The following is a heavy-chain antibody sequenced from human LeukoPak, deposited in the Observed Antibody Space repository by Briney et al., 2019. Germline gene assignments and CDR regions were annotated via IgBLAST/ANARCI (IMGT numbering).Heavy chain of an antibody. D-gene: IGHD3-10*01. Sequence: SETLSLTCTVSGGSISSSSCYWGWIRQPPGKGLEWIGSIYYSGSTYYNPSLKSRVTISVDTSKNQFSLKLSSVTAADTAVYYCARRPTYYYGSGRPGFDYWGQGTLVTVSS. CDR1: GGSISSSSCY. CDR3: ARRPTYYYGSGRPGFDY. J-gene: IGHJ4*02. V-gene: IGHV4-39*01. CDR2: IYYSGST.